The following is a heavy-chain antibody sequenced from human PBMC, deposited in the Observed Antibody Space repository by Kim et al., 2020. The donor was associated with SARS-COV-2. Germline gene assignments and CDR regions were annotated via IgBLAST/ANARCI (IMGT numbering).Heavy chain of an antibody. D-gene: IGHD2-15*01. Sequence: GGSLRLSCAASGFTFSSYAIDWVRQAPGKGLEWVSSISGRGGSTYYADSVKGRFTISRDHSKNTVYLQMNSLRAEDTAVYYCAKGATVVSLSDYWGQGTL. CDR2: ISGRGGST. CDR3: AKGATVVSLSDY. CDR1: GFTFSSYA. V-gene: IGHV3-23*01. J-gene: IGHJ4*02.